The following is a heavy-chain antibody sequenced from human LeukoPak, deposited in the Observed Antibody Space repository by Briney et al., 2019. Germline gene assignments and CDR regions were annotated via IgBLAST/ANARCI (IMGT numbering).Heavy chain of an antibody. J-gene: IGHJ4*02. CDR3: ARGIGYCSGGSRYNYFDY. CDR1: GYRFSSYW. CDR2: IYPGDSDT. V-gene: IGHV5-51*01. Sequence: GESLNISCKGSGYRFSSYWIGWVRQMPGKGLEWMGIIYPGDSDTRYSPSFQGQVTISADKSISTAYLQWSSLKASDTAMYYCARGIGYCSGGSRYNYFDYWGQGTLVTVSS. D-gene: IGHD2-15*01.